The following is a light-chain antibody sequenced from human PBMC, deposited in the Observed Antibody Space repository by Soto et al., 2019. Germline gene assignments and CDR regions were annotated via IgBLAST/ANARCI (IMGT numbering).Light chain of an antibody. J-gene: IGKJ2*01. V-gene: IGKV4-1*01. CDR2: WAS. CDR1: QSVLYSSNNKNY. CDR3: KQYYRTPYT. Sequence: DIVMTQSPDSLAVSLGERATINCKSSQSVLYSSNNKNYLAWYQQKPGQPPKLLIYWASTRESGVPDRFSGSGSGTDFTLTISSLQADDVAVYYCKQYYRTPYTFGQGTKLEIK.